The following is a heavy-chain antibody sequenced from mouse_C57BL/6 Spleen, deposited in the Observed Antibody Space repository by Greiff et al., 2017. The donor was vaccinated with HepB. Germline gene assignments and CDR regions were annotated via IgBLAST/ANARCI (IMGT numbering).Heavy chain of an antibody. D-gene: IGHD1-1*01. Sequence: ESGPGLVKPSQSLSLTCSVTGYSITSGYYWNWIRQFPGNKLEWMGYISYDGSNNYNPSLKNRISITRDTSKNQFFLKLNSVTTEDTATYYWARGTVVAPFDYWGQGTTRTVSS. J-gene: IGHJ2*01. V-gene: IGHV3-6*01. CDR3: ARGTVVAPFDY. CDR2: ISYDGSN. CDR1: GYSITSGYY.